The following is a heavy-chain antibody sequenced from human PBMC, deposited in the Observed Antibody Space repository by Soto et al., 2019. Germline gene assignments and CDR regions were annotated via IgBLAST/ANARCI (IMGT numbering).Heavy chain of an antibody. CDR1: GYTFTSYG. Sequence: GASVKVSCKASGYTFTSYGISWVRQAPGQGLEWMGWISAYNGNTNYAQKLQGRVTMTTDTSTSTAYMELRSLRSDDTAVYYCARDAYLNYDYIWGSYRLFDYWGQGTLVTVSS. V-gene: IGHV1-18*01. CDR3: ARDAYLNYDYIWGSYRLFDY. J-gene: IGHJ4*02. CDR2: ISAYNGNT. D-gene: IGHD3-16*02.